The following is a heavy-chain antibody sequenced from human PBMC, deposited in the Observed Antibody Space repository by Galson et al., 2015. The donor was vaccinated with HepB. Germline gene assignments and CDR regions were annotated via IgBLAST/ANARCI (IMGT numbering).Heavy chain of an antibody. CDR2: IRYDGSNK. D-gene: IGHD6-13*01. CDR3: AKVSFDGSSWYYFDY. Sequence: SLRLSCAASGFTFSSYGMHWVRQAPGKGLEWVAFIRYDGSNKYYADSVKGRFTISRDNSKNTLYLQMNSLRAEDTAVYYCAKVSFDGSSWYYFDYWGQGTLVTVSS. V-gene: IGHV3-30*02. CDR1: GFTFSSYG. J-gene: IGHJ4*02.